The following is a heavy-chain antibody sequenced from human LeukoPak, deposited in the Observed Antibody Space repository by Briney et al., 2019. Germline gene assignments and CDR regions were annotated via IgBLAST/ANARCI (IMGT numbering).Heavy chain of an antibody. CDR2: IYYSGST. J-gene: IGHJ4*02. V-gene: IGHV4-59*01. CDR3: ARLDRSTWS. CDR1: GGSITMYY. D-gene: IGHD6-13*01. Sequence: PSETLSLTCSVSGGSITMYYWNWIRQPPGKGLEWIGYIYYSGSTNYNPSLKSRVTISVDTSKKQFSLKLNSVTDADTAVYYCARLDRSTWSWGQGTLVTVPS.